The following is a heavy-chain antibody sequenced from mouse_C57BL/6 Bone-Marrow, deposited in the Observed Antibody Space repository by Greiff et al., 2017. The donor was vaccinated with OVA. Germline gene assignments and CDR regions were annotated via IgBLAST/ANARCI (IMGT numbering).Heavy chain of an antibody. CDR2: INPGSGGT. Sequence: QVQLQQSGAELVRPGPSVKVSCKASGYAFTNYLIEWVKQRPGQGLEWIGVINPGSGGTNYNEKFKGKATLTADKSSSTAYMQLSSLTSEDSAVYFCAISYSNYEAMDYWGQGTSVTVSS. CDR3: AISYSNYEAMDY. V-gene: IGHV1-54*01. D-gene: IGHD2-5*01. CDR1: GYAFTNYL. J-gene: IGHJ4*01.